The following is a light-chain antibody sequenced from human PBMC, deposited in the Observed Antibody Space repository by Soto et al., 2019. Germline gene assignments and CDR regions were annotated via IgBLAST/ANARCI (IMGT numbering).Light chain of an antibody. V-gene: IGLV2-8*01. CDR2: EVS. CDR1: SSDVGGYNY. J-gene: IGLJ2*01. CDR3: SSYGGTNSLKV. Sequence: QSALTQPPSASGSPGQSVTISCTGTSSDVGGYNYVSWYQQHPGKAPKVMMYEVSKRPSGVPDRFSGSKSGNTASLTVSGLQAEDEDDYYCSSYGGTNSLKVFGGGTKVTVL.